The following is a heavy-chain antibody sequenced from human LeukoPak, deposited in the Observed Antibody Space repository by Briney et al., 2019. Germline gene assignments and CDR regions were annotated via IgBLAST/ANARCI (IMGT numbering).Heavy chain of an antibody. CDR1: GFTFSSYW. J-gene: IGHJ4*02. D-gene: IGHD3-22*01. CDR2: ISRSSSYI. CDR3: ARGQDRPFYSDSGAKRGYYFDY. V-gene: IGHV3-21*01. Sequence: PGGSLRLSCAASGFTFSSYWISWVRQAPGQGLEWVSSISRSSSYIYYADSVKGRFTISRDNAKNSLYLQMNSLRAEDTAVYYCARGQDRPFYSDSGAKRGYYFDYWGQGTLVTVSS.